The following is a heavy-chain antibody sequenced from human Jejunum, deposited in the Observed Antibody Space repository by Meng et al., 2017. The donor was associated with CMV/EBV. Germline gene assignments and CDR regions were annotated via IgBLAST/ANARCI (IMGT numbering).Heavy chain of an antibody. D-gene: IGHD6-25*01. V-gene: IGHV1-18*01. Sequence: CKASGYSFPTFDISWVQRAPGQGLEWMGWISTDNGKTNYAPNLQGRVTMATDTSTSTAYLELRGLRSDDTALYFCARGLIAALFDYWGQGTLVTVSS. J-gene: IGHJ4*02. CDR2: ISTDNGKT. CDR1: GYSFPTFD. CDR3: ARGLIAALFDY.